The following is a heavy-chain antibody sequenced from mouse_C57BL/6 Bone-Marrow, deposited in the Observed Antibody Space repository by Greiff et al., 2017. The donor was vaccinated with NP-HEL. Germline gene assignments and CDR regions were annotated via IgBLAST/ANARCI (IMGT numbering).Heavy chain of an antibody. D-gene: IGHD1-1*01. Sequence: QVQLQQPGAELARPGASVKLSCKASGYTFTSYGISWVKQRTGQGLEWIGEIYPRSGNTYYNEKFKGKATLTADKSSSTAYMELRSLTSEDSAVYFGAREVEYYGSSHYWYFDVWGTGTTVTVSS. CDR2: IYPRSGNT. CDR3: AREVEYYGSSHYWYFDV. V-gene: IGHV1-81*01. CDR1: GYTFTSYG. J-gene: IGHJ1*03.